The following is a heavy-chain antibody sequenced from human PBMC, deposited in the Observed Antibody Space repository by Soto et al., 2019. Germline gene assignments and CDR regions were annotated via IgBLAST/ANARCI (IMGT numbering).Heavy chain of an antibody. V-gene: IGHV1-69*13. Sequence: ASVKVSCKASGGTFSSYAISWVRQAPGQGLEWMGGIIPIFGTANYAQKFQGRVTITADESTSTAYMELSSLRSEDTAVYYCARDKGDIVVVVAATRAVHWFDPWGQGTLVTVSS. CDR1: GGTFSSYA. CDR3: ARDKGDIVVVVAATRAVHWFDP. CDR2: IIPIFGTA. D-gene: IGHD2-15*01. J-gene: IGHJ5*02.